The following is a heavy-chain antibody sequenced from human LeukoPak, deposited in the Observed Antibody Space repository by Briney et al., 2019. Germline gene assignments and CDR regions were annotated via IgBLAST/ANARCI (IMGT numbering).Heavy chain of an antibody. CDR3: ARGTAWFGKLWARGTSDI. CDR1: GGSISPYY. V-gene: IGHV4-59*01. D-gene: IGHD3-10*01. Sequence: KPSETLSLTCTVSGGSISPYYWSWIRQPPGKGVEWIGYIYYSGSTSYNPSLKSRVTISVGTSNNQFSLRLTSVTAADTAVYYCARGTAWFGKLWARGTSDIWGQGTMVTVSS. J-gene: IGHJ3*02. CDR2: IYYSGST.